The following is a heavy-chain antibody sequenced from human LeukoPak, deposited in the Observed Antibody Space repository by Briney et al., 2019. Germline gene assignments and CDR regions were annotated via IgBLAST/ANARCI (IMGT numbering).Heavy chain of an antibody. J-gene: IGHJ4*02. CDR3: ARDWTHSSGWFVALDY. D-gene: IGHD6-19*01. Sequence: GASVKVSCKASGYTFTSYGISWVRQAPGQGLEWMGWITAYNDNTYYAQKLQGRVTMTTDTSTSTAYMELRSLRSDNTAVYYCARDWTHSSGWFVALDYWGQGTLVTVSS. CDR2: ITAYNDNT. CDR1: GYTFTSYG. V-gene: IGHV1-18*01.